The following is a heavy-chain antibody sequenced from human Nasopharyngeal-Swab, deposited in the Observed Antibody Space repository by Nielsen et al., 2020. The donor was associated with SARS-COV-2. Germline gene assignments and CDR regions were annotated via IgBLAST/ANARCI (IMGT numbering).Heavy chain of an antibody. V-gene: IGHV3-30*18. CDR3: AKANSLFWFGQFKNDGFDI. CDR1: GFSFNNYG. J-gene: IGHJ3*02. D-gene: IGHD3-10*01. CDR2: ISYEGSKK. Sequence: GGSLRLSCTASGFSFNNYGMHWVHQAPGKGLEWVAVISYEGSKKKYAEFVEGRFTISRDYSKNTLFLQMNSLRPEDTAMYYCAKANSLFWFGQFKNDGFDIWGRGTLVAVSS.